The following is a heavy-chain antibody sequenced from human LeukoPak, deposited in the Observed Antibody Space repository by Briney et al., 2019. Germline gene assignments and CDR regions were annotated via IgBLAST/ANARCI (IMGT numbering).Heavy chain of an antibody. CDR3: ARSASGSYAFDI. Sequence: PSETLSLTCAVSGGSISSPNWWSWVRQPPGKGLEWIGEIYHSGSTNYNLSLKSRVTISVDKAKNQFSLKLNSVTAADTAAYYCARSASGSYAFDIWGQGTMVTVSS. CDR2: IYHSGST. J-gene: IGHJ3*02. CDR1: GGSISSPNW. D-gene: IGHD1-26*01. V-gene: IGHV4-4*02.